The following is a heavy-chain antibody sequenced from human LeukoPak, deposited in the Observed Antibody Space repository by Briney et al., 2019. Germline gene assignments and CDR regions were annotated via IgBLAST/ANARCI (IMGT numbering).Heavy chain of an antibody. D-gene: IGHD1-26*01. V-gene: IGHV3-64*02. J-gene: IGHJ4*02. CDR1: GFSFRNYA. Sequence: GSLRLSCVASGFSFRNYAIHWVRQAPGKGLEYVSVINTDGRITYYADSVKGRFTISRDNSKNTVYLQMGSLRGEDMAVYYCTRDGGSFCDFDYWGQGALVTVSS. CDR2: INTDGRIT. CDR3: TRDGGSFCDFDY.